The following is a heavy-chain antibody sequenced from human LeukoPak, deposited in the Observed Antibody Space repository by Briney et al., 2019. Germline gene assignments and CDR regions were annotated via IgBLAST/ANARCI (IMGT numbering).Heavy chain of an antibody. D-gene: IGHD6-13*01. V-gene: IGHV3-64*01. CDR2: ISSNGGST. CDR1: GFTFSSYA. Sequence: PGGSLRLSCAASGFTFSSYAMHWVRQAPGKGLEDVSAISSNGGSTYYANSVKGRFTISRDNSKNTLYLQMGSLRAEDMAVYYCARAAAGPFDYWGQGTLVTVSS. CDR3: ARAAAGPFDY. J-gene: IGHJ4*02.